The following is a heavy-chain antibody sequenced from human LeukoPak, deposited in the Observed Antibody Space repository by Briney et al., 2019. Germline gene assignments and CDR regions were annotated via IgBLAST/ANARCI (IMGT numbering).Heavy chain of an antibody. CDR3: ARLATFALGGRYFDY. J-gene: IGHJ4*02. Sequence: PGGSLRLSCAASGFTFSSYWMSCVRQAPGKGLEWVANIKQDGSEKYYVDSVKGRFTISRDNAKNSLYLQMNSLRAEDTAVYYCARLATFALGGRYFDYWGQGTLVTVSS. CDR1: GFTFSSYW. CDR2: IKQDGSEK. D-gene: IGHD5-24*01. V-gene: IGHV3-7*01.